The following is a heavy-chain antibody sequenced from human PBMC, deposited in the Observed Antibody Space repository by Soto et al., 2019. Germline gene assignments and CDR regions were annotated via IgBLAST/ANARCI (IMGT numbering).Heavy chain of an antibody. CDR1: GFTFSTCW. CDR3: VKDNRGSY. D-gene: IGHD3-10*01. J-gene: IGHJ4*02. CDR2: INQDGSER. V-gene: IGHV3-7*01. Sequence: EVQLVESGGGLVQPGGSLSPSCAASGFTFSTCWMMWVRQAPGKGLEWVANINQDGSERYYVDSVKGRFTISRDNAKNSLYLQMNSLRAEDTAVYYCVKDNRGSYWGQGTLVTVSS.